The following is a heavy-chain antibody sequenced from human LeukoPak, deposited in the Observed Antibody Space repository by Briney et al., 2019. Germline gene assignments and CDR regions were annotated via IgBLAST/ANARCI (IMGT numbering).Heavy chain of an antibody. Sequence: TGGSLRLSCAASGFTFSSYWMSWVRQAPGKGLEWVANIKQDGSEKYYVDSVKGRFTITRDNAKNSLYLQMNSLRAEDTAVYYCARDVRSRQHYYGSGSYYPNYYYYGMDVWGQGTTVTVSS. CDR3: ARDVRSRQHYYGSGSYYPNYYYYGMDV. CDR1: GFTFSSYW. J-gene: IGHJ6*02. CDR2: IKQDGSEK. V-gene: IGHV3-7*01. D-gene: IGHD3-10*01.